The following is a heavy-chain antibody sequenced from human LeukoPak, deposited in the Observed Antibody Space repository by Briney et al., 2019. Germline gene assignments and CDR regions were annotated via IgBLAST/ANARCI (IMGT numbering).Heavy chain of an antibody. V-gene: IGHV4-34*01. CDR1: GGSISSYY. D-gene: IGHD2-2*01. CDR2: IHHSGST. Sequence: SETLSLTCTVSGGSISSYYWSWIRQPPGKGLEWIGEIHHSGSTNYNPSLKSRVTISVDTSKNQFSLNLSSVTAADTAVYYCARDLRIVVVPAAASHGMDVWGQGTTVTVSS. CDR3: ARDLRIVVVPAAASHGMDV. J-gene: IGHJ6*02.